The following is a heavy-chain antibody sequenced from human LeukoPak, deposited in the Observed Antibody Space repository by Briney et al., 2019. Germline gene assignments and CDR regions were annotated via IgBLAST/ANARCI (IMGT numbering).Heavy chain of an antibody. CDR1: GGSISSYY. CDR3: ARGRGDGYNPFDY. V-gene: IGHV4-59*01. Sequence: PSETLSLTCTVSGGSISSYYWTWIRQTPGKGLEWIGYIYYSGSTNYNPSLKSRVTISVDTSKNQLSLKLSSETAADTAVYYCARGRGDGYNPFDYWGQGTLVTVSS. D-gene: IGHD5-24*01. CDR2: IYYSGST. J-gene: IGHJ4*02.